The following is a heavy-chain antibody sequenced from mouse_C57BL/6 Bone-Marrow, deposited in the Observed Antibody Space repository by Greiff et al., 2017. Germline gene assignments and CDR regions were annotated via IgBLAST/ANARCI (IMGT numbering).Heavy chain of an antibody. CDR2: IDPENGDT. J-gene: IGHJ2*01. CDR1: GFNIKDDY. Sequence: VQLQQSGAELVRPGASVKLSCTASGFNIKDDYMHWVKQRPEQGLEWIGWIDPENGDTEYASKFQGKATITADTSSNTAYLQLSSLTSEDTAVYYCTTGHYYYWGQGTTLTDSS. D-gene: IGHD1-1*01. V-gene: IGHV14-4*01. CDR3: TTGHYYY.